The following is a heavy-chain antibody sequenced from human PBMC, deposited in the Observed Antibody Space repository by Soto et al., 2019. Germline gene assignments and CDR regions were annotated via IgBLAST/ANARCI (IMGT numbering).Heavy chain of an antibody. V-gene: IGHV3-30*03. Sequence: ESGGGVVQPGRSLRLSCAASGFTFSSYGMHWVRQAPGKGLEWVAVISYDGSNKYYADSVKGRFTISRDNSKNTLYLQMNSLRAEDTAVYYCVKYYYDSSGYSPYFDYWGQGTLVTVSS. J-gene: IGHJ4*02. CDR2: ISYDGSNK. D-gene: IGHD3-22*01. CDR3: VKYYYDSSGYSPYFDY. CDR1: GFTFSSYG.